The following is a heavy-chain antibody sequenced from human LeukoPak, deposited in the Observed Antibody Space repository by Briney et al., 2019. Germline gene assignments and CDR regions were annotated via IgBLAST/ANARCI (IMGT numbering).Heavy chain of an antibody. D-gene: IGHD3-22*01. CDR1: GGTFISYA. Sequence: ASVKVSCKASGGTFISYAISWVRQAPGQGLEWMGRIIPILGIANYAQKFQGRVTITADKSTSTAYMELSSLRSEDTAVYYCARGYYYDSSGYYHGDYWGQGALVTVSS. CDR3: ARGYYYDSSGYYHGDY. CDR2: IIPILGIA. J-gene: IGHJ4*02. V-gene: IGHV1-69*04.